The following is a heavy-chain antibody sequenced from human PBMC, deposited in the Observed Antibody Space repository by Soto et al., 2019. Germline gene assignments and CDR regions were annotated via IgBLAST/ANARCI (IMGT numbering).Heavy chain of an antibody. CDR2: IYASGST. D-gene: IGHD6-13*01. Sequence: PSETLSLTCTVSGDSISSYYGGWIRQPAGKGLEWIGRIYASGSTNYNPSLKSRVTMSVYTSSNQFSLRLSSVTAADTAVYYCARKQLSGTWYPDYWGQGTLVTVSS. CDR1: GDSISSYY. V-gene: IGHV4-4*07. CDR3: ARKQLSGTWYPDY. J-gene: IGHJ4*02.